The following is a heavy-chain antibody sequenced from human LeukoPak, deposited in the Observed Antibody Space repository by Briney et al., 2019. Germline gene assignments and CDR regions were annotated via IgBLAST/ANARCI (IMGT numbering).Heavy chain of an antibody. CDR1: GFTFSTYR. CDR3: RFGDFNDY. Sequence: GGSLRLSCAASGFTFSTYRMHWVRQAPGKELEWVSSITTSSSSMSYADSVVGRFTISRDNAKNSLYLQMSSLSAEDTAVYYCRFGDFNDYWGQGTLVTVSS. V-gene: IGHV3-21*01. CDR2: ITTSSSSM. D-gene: IGHD3-10*01. J-gene: IGHJ4*02.